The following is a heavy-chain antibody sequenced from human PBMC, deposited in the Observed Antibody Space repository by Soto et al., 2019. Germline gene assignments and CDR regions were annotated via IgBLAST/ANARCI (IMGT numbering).Heavy chain of an antibody. V-gene: IGHV3-23*01. CDR2: ISGGDGTT. CDR1: GFTFGSYA. D-gene: IGHD1-7*01. CDR3: AKDRNYPRDQFDD. J-gene: IGHJ4*02. Sequence: EVQLLESGGGLVQPGGSLRLSCTASGFTFGSYAMSWVRQAPEKGLEWVSAISGGDGTTWYADSARGRFTISRDNSKNTVYLLMTRLRAEDTAIYYCAKDRNYPRDQFDDWGQGTLVTVSS.